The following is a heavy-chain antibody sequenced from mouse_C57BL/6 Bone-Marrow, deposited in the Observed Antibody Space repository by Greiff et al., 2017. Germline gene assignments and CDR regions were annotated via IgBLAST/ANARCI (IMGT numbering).Heavy chain of an antibody. D-gene: IGHD1-1*01. V-gene: IGHV1-64*01. CDR1: GYTFTNYW. CDR3: ARYYGSYFDY. J-gene: IGHJ2*01. CDR2: MHPNGGSP. Sequence: QVQLQQPGAELVKPGASVKLSCKASGYTFTNYWMHWVKQRPGQGLEWIGMMHPNGGSPDYNEKFKSEATLSVDKSSRTAYMELSSLTSEDSAVYYCARYYGSYFDYWGQGTTLTVSS.